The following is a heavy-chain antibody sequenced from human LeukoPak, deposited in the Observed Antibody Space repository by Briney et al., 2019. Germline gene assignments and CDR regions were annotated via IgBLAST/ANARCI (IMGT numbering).Heavy chain of an antibody. CDR2: IKQDGSEK. CDR3: ARSRDWGNDYFDY. J-gene: IGHJ4*02. V-gene: IGHV3-7*01. D-gene: IGHD7-27*01. Sequence: GGSLRLSCAASGFTFSSYWMSWVRQAPGKGLEWVANIKQDGSEKYYVDSVKGRFTISRDNAKNSLYLQMNSLRAEDTAVYYCARSRDWGNDYFDYWGQGTLVTVSS. CDR1: GFTFSSYW.